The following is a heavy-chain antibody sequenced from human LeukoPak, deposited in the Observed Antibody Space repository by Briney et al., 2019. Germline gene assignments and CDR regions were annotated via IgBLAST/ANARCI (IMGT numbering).Heavy chain of an antibody. CDR3: ARASEGYCSSTSCPFDY. J-gene: IGHJ4*02. CDR2: IIPIFGTA. D-gene: IGHD2-2*01. Sequence: SVKVSCKASGGTFSSYAISWVRQAPGQGLEWMGGIIPIFGTANYAQKFQGRVTITADESTSTAYMELSSLRSEDTAVYYCARASEGYCSSTSCPFDYWGQGTLVTVSS. V-gene: IGHV1-69*13. CDR1: GGTFSSYA.